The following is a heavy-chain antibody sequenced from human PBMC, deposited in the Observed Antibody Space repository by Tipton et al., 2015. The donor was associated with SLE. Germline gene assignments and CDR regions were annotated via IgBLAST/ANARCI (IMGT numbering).Heavy chain of an antibody. J-gene: IGHJ4*02. CDR2: IYTSGST. Sequence: TLSLTCTVSGGSISSGSYHWSWIRQPAGKGLEWIGHIYTSGSTNYNPSLKSRVTISVDTSKNQFSLKLSSVTAADTAVYYCARFRYYDLLYYFDYWGQGNMVTVST. D-gene: IGHD3-3*01. CDR1: GGSISSGSYH. CDR3: ARFRYYDLLYYFDY. V-gene: IGHV4-61*09.